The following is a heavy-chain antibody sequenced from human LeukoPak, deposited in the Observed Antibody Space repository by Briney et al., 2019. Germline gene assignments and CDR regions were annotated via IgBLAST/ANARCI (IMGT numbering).Heavy chain of an antibody. D-gene: IGHD3-22*01. V-gene: IGHV1-69*04. J-gene: IGHJ4*02. CDR1: GGTFSSYA. CDR3: ASGAQYYDSSGGDY. Sequence: GASVKVSCKASGGTFSSYAISWVRQAPGQGLEWMGRIIPILGIANYAQKFQGRVTITADKSTSTAYMELSSLRPEDTAVYYCASGAQYYDSSGGDYWGQGTLVTVSS. CDR2: IIPILGIA.